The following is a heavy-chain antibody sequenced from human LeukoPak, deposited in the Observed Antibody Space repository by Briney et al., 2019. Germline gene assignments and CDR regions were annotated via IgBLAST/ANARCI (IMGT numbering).Heavy chain of an antibody. J-gene: IGHJ4*02. Sequence: GGSLRLSCAASGFTLCDYAMHWVRQAPGKGLEWVSGISWNSGSIGYADSVKGRFTISRDNAKNSLYLQMNSLRAEDTALYYCAKDTRTGYYNPLFDYWGQGTLVTVSS. CDR3: AKDTRTGYYNPLFDY. V-gene: IGHV3-9*01. CDR2: ISWNSGSI. D-gene: IGHD3/OR15-3a*01. CDR1: GFTLCDYA.